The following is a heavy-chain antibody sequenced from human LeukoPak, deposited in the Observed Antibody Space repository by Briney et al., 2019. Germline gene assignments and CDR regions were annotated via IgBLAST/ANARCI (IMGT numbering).Heavy chain of an antibody. Sequence: GGSLTLSCAASGFTFSDYAMHWVRQAPGKGLEWVALISFDGTHKYYADSVQGRFTISRDNSENTLYLQMNSLRAEDTAVYYCAKAIAAAGIDSDYWGQGTLVTVSS. CDR1: GFTFSDYA. D-gene: IGHD6-13*01. J-gene: IGHJ4*02. CDR2: ISFDGTHK. CDR3: AKAIAAAGIDSDY. V-gene: IGHV3-30-3*01.